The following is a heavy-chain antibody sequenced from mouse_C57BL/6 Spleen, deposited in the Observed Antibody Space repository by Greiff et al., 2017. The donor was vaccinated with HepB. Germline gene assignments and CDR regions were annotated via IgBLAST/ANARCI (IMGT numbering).Heavy chain of an antibody. D-gene: IGHD1-1*01. Sequence: EVKLVESGGGLVKPGGSLKLSCAASGFTFSSYAMSWVRQTPEKRLEWVATISDGGSYTYYPDNVKGRFTISRDNAKNNLYLQMSHLKSEDTAMYYCARAGDTTVVTAMDYWGQGTSVTVSS. CDR2: ISDGGSYT. V-gene: IGHV5-4*03. J-gene: IGHJ4*01. CDR1: GFTFSSYA. CDR3: ARAGDTTVVTAMDY.